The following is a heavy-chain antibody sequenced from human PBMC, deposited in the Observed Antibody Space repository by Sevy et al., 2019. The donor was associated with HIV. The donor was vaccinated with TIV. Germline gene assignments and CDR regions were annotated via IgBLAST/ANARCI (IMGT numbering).Heavy chain of an antibody. D-gene: IGHD2-21*02. CDR2: IHYSGST. V-gene: IGHV4-31*03. CDR3: ATDLVGVHCDGDCYPAGHFDY. Sequence: SETLSLTCTVSGGSISSDGNYWSWIRQSPGTGLEWIGYIHYSGSTYDNPSVKSRVTISIDTSKSQFSLKLRSVTAADTAVYFCATDLVGVHCDGDCYPAGHFDYWGQGTPVTVSS. J-gene: IGHJ4*02. CDR1: GGSISSDGNY.